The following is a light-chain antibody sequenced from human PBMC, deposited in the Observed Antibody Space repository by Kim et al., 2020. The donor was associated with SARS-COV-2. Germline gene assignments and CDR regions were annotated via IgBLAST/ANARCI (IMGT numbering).Light chain of an antibody. CDR2: DAS. Sequence: TLSLSPGDRATLSCRASLSSYTAWYQQKPGQAPRLLIYDASNRATGIPARFSGSGSGTDFTLTISSLEPEDFAVYYCQQRSNWPYTFGQGTKLEI. J-gene: IGKJ2*01. CDR1: LSSY. CDR3: QQRSNWPYT. V-gene: IGKV3-11*01.